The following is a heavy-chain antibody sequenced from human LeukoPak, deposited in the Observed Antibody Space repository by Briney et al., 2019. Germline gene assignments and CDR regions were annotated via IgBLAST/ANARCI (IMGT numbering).Heavy chain of an antibody. Sequence: GGSLRLSCTAFGFIFGDHAMSWVRQAPGKGLEGVGFIRSKAYRGTTEYAASVKGRFTISRDDSIGIAHLQMNSLRTEDTAVYYCTRGPIDLWLHNGMDVWGQGTTVIVSS. J-gene: IGHJ6*02. V-gene: IGHV3-49*04. D-gene: IGHD3-10*01. CDR2: IRSKAYRGTT. CDR3: TRGPIDLWLHNGMDV. CDR1: GFIFGDHA.